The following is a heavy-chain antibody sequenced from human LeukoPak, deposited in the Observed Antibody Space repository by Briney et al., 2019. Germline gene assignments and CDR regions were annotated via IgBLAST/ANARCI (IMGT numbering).Heavy chain of an antibody. V-gene: IGHV4-59*02. J-gene: IGHJ6*03. D-gene: IGHD5-18*01. Sequence: PSETLSLTCTVSGGSGSSDSWSWIRQPAGPGFEWIGYISYSGSSSYNPSLKSRVTISVDPSKSQLSLKLRSVTAADTAVYYCARRTRSFSYTYGDAYYYYMDVWGKGTTVIVS. CDR3: ARRTRSFSYTYGDAYYYYMDV. CDR2: ISYSGSS. CDR1: GGSGSSDS.